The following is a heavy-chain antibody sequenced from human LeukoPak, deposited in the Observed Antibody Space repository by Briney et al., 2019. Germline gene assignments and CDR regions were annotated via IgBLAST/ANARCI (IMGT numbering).Heavy chain of an antibody. J-gene: IGHJ4*02. CDR1: GFTFSGYA. V-gene: IGHV3-64D*09. CDR3: VKSSSTWYIFDY. Sequence: GGSLILSCSASGFTFSGYAMHWVRQAPGKGLQYVSAIISNGDSTYYSDSVKGRFTISRDNSKNTLYLQMSSLRVDDTAIYYCVKSSSTWYIFDYWGQGTLVTVAS. CDR2: IISNGDST. D-gene: IGHD6-13*01.